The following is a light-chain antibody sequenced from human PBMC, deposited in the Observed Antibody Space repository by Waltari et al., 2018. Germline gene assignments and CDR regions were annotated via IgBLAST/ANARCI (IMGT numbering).Light chain of an antibody. Sequence: QSALTQPASVSGSPGQSITISCTGTSSDIGSHNYVSWYQQHQGKSPRLLIYELFTRPSGVPNRFLGAKSGNTASLTISGLQPEDEADYYCSSYISSTTPYVFGPGTKVSVL. J-gene: IGLJ1*01. V-gene: IGLV2-14*03. CDR2: ELF. CDR3: SSYISSTTPYV. CDR1: SSDIGSHNY.